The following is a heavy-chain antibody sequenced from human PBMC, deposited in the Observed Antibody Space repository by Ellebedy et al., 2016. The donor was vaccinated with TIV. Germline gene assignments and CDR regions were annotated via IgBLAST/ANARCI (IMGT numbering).Heavy chain of an antibody. CDR2: ISYSGDLM. CDR3: ARDRSIGDP. J-gene: IGHJ5*02. Sequence: GESLKISCAASGFTFSGYYMSWFRQAPGKGPEWVSYISYSGDLMYYADSVKGRFTTSRDNAENSLYLQMNSLRAEDTAVYYCARDRSIGDPWGQGTLVTVSS. CDR1: GFTFSGYY. D-gene: IGHD2-15*01. V-gene: IGHV3-11*04.